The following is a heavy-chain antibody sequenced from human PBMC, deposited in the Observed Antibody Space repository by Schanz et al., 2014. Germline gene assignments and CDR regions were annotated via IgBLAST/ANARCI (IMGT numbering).Heavy chain of an antibody. CDR3: ANNWNLDY. CDR2: IGNGGVTI. CDR1: GFSFSSYA. V-gene: IGHV3-23*01. Sequence: EVQLLESGGGLVEPGGSLRLSCAASGFSFSSYAMGWVRQARGKGLEWVSYIGNGGVTIYYADSVKGRFTISRDNSKNTLYLQMNSLRAEDTAVYYCANNWNLDYWGQGTLVTVSS. J-gene: IGHJ4*02. D-gene: IGHD1-20*01.